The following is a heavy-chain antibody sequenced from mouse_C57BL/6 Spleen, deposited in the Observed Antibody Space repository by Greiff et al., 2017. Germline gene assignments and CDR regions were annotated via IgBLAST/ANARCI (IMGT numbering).Heavy chain of an antibody. CDR2: IYPGSGST. D-gene: IGHD1-1*01. J-gene: IGHJ4*01. CDR1: GYTFTSYW. Sequence: QVQLQQPGAELVKPGASVKMSCKASGYTFTSYWITWVKQRPGQGLEWIGDIYPGSGSTNYNEKFKSKATLTVYTSSITAYLQLSSLTSEDSADYYCAEFSTTVVRGYYAMDYWGQGTSVTV. CDR3: AEFSTTVVRGYYAMDY. V-gene: IGHV1-55*01.